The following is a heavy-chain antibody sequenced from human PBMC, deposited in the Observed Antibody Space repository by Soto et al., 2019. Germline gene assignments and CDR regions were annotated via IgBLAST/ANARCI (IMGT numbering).Heavy chain of an antibody. D-gene: IGHD2-2*01. Sequence: QITLRESGPTLVKPTQTITLTCTFSGFSLSTSGVGVGWIRQPPGKALEWLALIYWDDDKRYSPSLTIRLTITKDPSKHPVVLTMTNMDPVDTATYSCAHRRYCISSSCSFDYWGQGTLVTVSS. CDR3: AHRRYCISSSCSFDY. J-gene: IGHJ4*02. V-gene: IGHV2-5*02. CDR2: IYWDDDK. CDR1: GFSLSTSGVG.